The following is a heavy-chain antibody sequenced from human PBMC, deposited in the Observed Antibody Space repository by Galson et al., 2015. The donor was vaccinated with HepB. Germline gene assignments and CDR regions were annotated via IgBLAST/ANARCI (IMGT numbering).Heavy chain of an antibody. V-gene: IGHV1-18*01. CDR2: ISGHNGDI. CDR3: ARGAAVAGMGVFDF. D-gene: IGHD6-19*01. Sequence: SVKVSCKASGYTFSDFGISWVRQAPGQGLEWMGWISGHNGDIKYSQKVQGRVTLTTNSSTNTAYMYLRTLTSDDTAVYYCARGAAVAGMGVFDFWGQGTLVTVSS. J-gene: IGHJ4*02. CDR1: GYTFSDFG.